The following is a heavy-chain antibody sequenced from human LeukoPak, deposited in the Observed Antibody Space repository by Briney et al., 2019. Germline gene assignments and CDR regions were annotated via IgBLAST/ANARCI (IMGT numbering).Heavy chain of an antibody. D-gene: IGHD3-22*01. Sequence: ASVKVSCKASGYTFTSYGISWVRQAPGQGLEWMGWISAYNGNTNYAQKLQGRVTMTTDTSTSTAYMELRSLRSDDTAVYYCARDQGTDYYDSSGSPGYWGQGTLVTVSS. V-gene: IGHV1-18*01. CDR1: GYTFTSYG. J-gene: IGHJ4*02. CDR2: ISAYNGNT. CDR3: ARDQGTDYYDSSGSPGY.